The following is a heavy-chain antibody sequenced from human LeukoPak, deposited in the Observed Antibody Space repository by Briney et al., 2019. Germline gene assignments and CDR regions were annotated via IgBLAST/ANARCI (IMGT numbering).Heavy chain of an antibody. CDR1: GGSISSSSYY. CDR3: ARDGCSSTSCYFGFSFGYYYYYMDV. V-gene: IGHV4-39*02. D-gene: IGHD2-2*01. J-gene: IGHJ6*03. CDR2: IYYSGST. Sequence: SETLSLTCTVSGGSISSSSYYWGWIRQPPGKGLEWIGSIYYSGSTYYNPSLKSRVTISVDTSKNQFSLKLSSVTAADTAVYYCARDGCSSTSCYFGFSFGYYYYYMDVWGKGTTVTVSS.